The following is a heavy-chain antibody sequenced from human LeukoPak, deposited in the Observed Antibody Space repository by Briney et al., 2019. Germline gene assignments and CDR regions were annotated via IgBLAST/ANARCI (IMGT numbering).Heavy chain of an antibody. V-gene: IGHV1-2*02. Sequence: ASVKVSCKASGYTFTGYYMHWVRQAPGQGLEWMGWINPNSGGTNYAQKFQGRVTMTRDTSISTAYLQWSSLKASDTAMYYCAKLAVADYYYMDVWGKGTTVTVSS. CDR2: INPNSGGT. CDR3: AKLAVADYYYMDV. J-gene: IGHJ6*03. CDR1: GYTFTGYY. D-gene: IGHD2-15*01.